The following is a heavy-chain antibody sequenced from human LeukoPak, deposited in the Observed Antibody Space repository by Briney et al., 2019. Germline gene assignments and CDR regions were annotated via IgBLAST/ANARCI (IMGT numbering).Heavy chain of an antibody. CDR3: ARTPPEYYDFWSGYHCYFDY. CDR1: GYTFTGYY. J-gene: IGHJ4*02. D-gene: IGHD3-3*01. V-gene: IGHV1-2*02. Sequence: ASVKVSCKASGYTFTGYYMHWVRQAPGQGLEWMGWINPNSGGTNYAQKFQGRVTMTRDTSISTAYMELSRLRSDDTAVYYCARTPPEYYDFWSGYHCYFDYWGQGTLVTVSS. CDR2: INPNSGGT.